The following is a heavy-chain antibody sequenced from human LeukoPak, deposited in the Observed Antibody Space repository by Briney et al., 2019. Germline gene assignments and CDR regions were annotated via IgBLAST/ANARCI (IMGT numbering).Heavy chain of an antibody. J-gene: IGHJ5*02. Sequence: PSETLSLTCAVYGGSFSGYYWSWIRQPPGKGLEWIGEINHSGSTNYNPSLKSRVTISVDTSKNQFSLKLSSVTAADTAVYYCARADCSGGSCSVYNWFDPWGRGTLVTVPS. D-gene: IGHD2-15*01. CDR3: ARADCSGGSCSVYNWFDP. CDR2: INHSGST. V-gene: IGHV4-34*01. CDR1: GGSFSGYY.